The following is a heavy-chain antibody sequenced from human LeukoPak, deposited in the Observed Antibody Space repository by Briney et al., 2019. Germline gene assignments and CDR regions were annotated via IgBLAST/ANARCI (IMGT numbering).Heavy chain of an antibody. J-gene: IGHJ1*01. V-gene: IGHV4-59*02. CDR2: VSNGGST. D-gene: IGHD3-10*01. Sequence: SETLSLTCTVSVDSVSSQYWSWIRQPPGKGLEWIGYVSNGGSTNKNPSLKSRVSMSLDTSKNQISLNLSAVTAAEPAVYYCFGPRADSFQHGGEGPLVRVST. CDR1: VDSVSSQY. CDR3: FGPRADSFQH.